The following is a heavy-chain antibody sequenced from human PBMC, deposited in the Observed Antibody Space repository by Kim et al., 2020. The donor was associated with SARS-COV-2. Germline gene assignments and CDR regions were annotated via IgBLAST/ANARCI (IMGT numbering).Heavy chain of an antibody. CDR1: GFTFSDYY. CDR3: ARDLVANTYYFDY. D-gene: IGHD2-21*01. CDR2: ISSSGSTI. Sequence: GGSLRLSCAASGFTFSDYYMSWIRQAPGKGLEWVSYISSSGSTIYYADSVKGRFTISRDNAKNSLYLQMNSLRAEDTAVYYCARDLVANTYYFDYWGQGTLVTVSS. V-gene: IGHV3-11*01. J-gene: IGHJ4*02.